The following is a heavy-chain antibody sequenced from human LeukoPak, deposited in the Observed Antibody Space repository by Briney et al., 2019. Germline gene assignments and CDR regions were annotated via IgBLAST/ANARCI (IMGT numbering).Heavy chain of an antibody. J-gene: IGHJ3*02. Sequence: GGSLRLSCAASGFTCSSYWMSWVRQAPGKGLEWVANIKQDGSEKYYVDSVKGRFTISRDNAKNSLYLQMNSLRAEDTAVYYCARRYCSGGSCRSDAFDIWGQGTMVTVSS. D-gene: IGHD2-15*01. CDR2: IKQDGSEK. CDR1: GFTCSSYW. CDR3: ARRYCSGGSCRSDAFDI. V-gene: IGHV3-7*01.